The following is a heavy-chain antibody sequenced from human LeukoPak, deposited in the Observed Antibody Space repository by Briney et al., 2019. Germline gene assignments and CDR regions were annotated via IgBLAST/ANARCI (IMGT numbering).Heavy chain of an antibody. CDR3: AKHLWRDLLWFGDGYYFGN. Sequence: GGSLRLSCATSGFIFSSYWLSWVRQAPGKGLEWVANINQDGSEKYYVDSVKGRFTISRDNAKKSLYLQMNSLRAEDTAVYYCAKHLWRDLLWFGDGYYFGNWGQGTLVTVSS. J-gene: IGHJ4*02. V-gene: IGHV3-7*03. CDR1: GFIFSSYW. D-gene: IGHD3-10*01. CDR2: INQDGSEK.